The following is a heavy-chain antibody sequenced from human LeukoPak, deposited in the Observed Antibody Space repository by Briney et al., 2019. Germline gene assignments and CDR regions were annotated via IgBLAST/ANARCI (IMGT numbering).Heavy chain of an antibody. CDR3: ARDRVYCGSTSCYAYYFDY. V-gene: IGHV3-74*01. CDR2: INSDGSIT. CDR1: GFTFSSCA. J-gene: IGHJ4*02. Sequence: GGSLRLSCAVSGFTFSSCAMTWVRQAPGKGLVWVSRINSDGSITTYADSVKGRFTISRDNAKNTLYLQMNSLRAEDTAVYYCARDRVYCGSTSCYAYYFDYWGQGTLVTVSS. D-gene: IGHD2-2*01.